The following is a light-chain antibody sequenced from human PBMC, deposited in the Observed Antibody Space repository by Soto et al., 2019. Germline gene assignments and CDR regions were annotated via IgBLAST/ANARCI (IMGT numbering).Light chain of an antibody. CDR1: PSVTTN. CDR2: DTS. Sequence: EIVLTQSPATLSLSPGERATLSCRASPSVTTNFAWYQQKPGQAPRLLIYDTSNRAPGIPARFSGSGSGTDFTLTISSLEPEDFAVYYGQQRGTWPPLYTFGPGTKVEIK. V-gene: IGKV3-11*01. CDR3: QQRGTWPPLYT. J-gene: IGKJ3*01.